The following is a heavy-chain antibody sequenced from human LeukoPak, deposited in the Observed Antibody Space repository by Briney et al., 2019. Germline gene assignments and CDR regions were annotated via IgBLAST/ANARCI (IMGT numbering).Heavy chain of an antibody. CDR1: GGSFSGYY. D-gene: IGHD2-15*01. J-gene: IGHJ4*02. CDR3: ARGGGNCSGGSCLGPFDY. V-gene: IGHV4-34*01. CDR2: INHSGST. Sequence: SETLSLTCAVYGGSFSGYYWSWIRQPPGKGLEWIGEINHSGSTNYNPSLKSRVTISVDTSKNQFSLKLSSVTAADTAVYYCARGGGNCSGGSCLGPFDYWGQGTLVTVSS.